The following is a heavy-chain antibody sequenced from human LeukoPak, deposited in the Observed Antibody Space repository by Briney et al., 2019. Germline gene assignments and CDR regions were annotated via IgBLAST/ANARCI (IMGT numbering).Heavy chain of an antibody. CDR2: ISYDGSNK. Sequence: GGSLRLSCAASGFTFSSYAMHWVRQAPGKGLEWVAVISYDGSNKYYADSVKGRFTISRDNSKNTLYLQMNSLRAEDTAVYYCARAFVVGGYHSYFQHWGQGTLVTVFS. J-gene: IGHJ1*01. CDR1: GFTFSSYA. CDR3: ARAFVVGGYHSYFQH. V-gene: IGHV3-30*04. D-gene: IGHD5-12*01.